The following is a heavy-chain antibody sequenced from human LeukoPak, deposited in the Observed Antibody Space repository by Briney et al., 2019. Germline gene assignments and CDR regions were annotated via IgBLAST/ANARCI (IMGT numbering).Heavy chain of an antibody. CDR1: GYTFTSYA. CDR2: INAGNGNT. V-gene: IGHV1-3*03. D-gene: IGHD6-6*01. CDR3: ARGAFSSRHHFDY. Sequence: ASVKVSCKASGYTFTSYAMHWVRQAPGQRLEWMGWINAGNGNTKYSQEFQGRVTITRDTSASTAYMELSSLRSEDMAVYYCARGAFSSRHHFDYWGQGTLVTVSS. J-gene: IGHJ4*02.